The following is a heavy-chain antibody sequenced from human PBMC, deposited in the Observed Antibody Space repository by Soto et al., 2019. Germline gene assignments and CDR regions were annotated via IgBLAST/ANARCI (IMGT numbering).Heavy chain of an antibody. CDR1: GFTFNTYG. CDR2: IWYDGSYR. D-gene: IGHD3-10*01. J-gene: IGHJ5*02. CDR3: ARISGSGHLGWFDP. Sequence: QVQLVQSGGGVVQSGRSLRLSCTSSGFTFNTYGMFWARQAPGKGLEWVAGIWYDGSYRYYVDSVQGRFTVSRDNSKNTVYLEMNRFRAEDTGVYYCARISGSGHLGWFDPWGQGTLVSVSS. V-gene: IGHV3-33*03.